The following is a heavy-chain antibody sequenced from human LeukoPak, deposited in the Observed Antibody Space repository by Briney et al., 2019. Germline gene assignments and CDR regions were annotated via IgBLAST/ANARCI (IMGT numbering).Heavy chain of an antibody. CDR2: MYHSGST. Sequence: SETLSLTCAVSGYSISGGYYWGWIRQSPEKGLEWIGSMYHSGSTYYNPSLKSRVTISVDTSKNQFSLKLSSVSAADTAVYYCARVCGGDCLNAFDMWGQGTMVTVSS. CDR1: GYSISGGYY. D-gene: IGHD2-21*01. CDR3: ARVCGGDCLNAFDM. V-gene: IGHV4-38-2*01. J-gene: IGHJ3*02.